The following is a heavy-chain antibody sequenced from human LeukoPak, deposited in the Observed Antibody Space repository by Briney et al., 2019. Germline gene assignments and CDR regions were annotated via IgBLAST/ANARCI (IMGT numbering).Heavy chain of an antibody. CDR1: GGTFSSYA. V-gene: IGHV1-69*04. CDR3: ARVRQQLGYWFDP. CDR2: IIPILGIA. D-gene: IGHD6-13*01. Sequence: SVKVSCRASGGTFSSYAISWVRQAPGQGLEWMGRIIPILGIANYAQKFQGRVTITADKSTSTAYMELSSLRSEDTAVYYCARVRQQLGYWFDPWGQGTLVTVSS. J-gene: IGHJ5*02.